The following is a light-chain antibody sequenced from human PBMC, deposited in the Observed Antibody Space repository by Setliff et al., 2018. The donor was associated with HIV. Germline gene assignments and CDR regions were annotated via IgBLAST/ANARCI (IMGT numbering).Light chain of an antibody. CDR1: KTDIGNYQS. CDR2: DVT. V-gene: IGLV2-14*03. CDR3: SSYTTSSTKNV. Sequence: QSALNQPASVSGSPGQSITISCTGTKTDIGNYQSVSWYQQHPGKAPKLMIYDVTNRPAGVSNRFSGSKSGNTASLTISGLQAGDEADYYCSSYTTSSTKNVFGTGTKVTVL. J-gene: IGLJ1*01.